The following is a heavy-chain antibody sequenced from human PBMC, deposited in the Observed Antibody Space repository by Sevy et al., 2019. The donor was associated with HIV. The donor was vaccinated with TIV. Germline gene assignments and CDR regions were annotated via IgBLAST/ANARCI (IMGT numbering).Heavy chain of an antibody. CDR2: IIPILGIA. CDR1: GGTFSSYA. V-gene: IGHV1-69*10. CDR3: ARGRYSNSYYYYYYYMDV. D-gene: IGHD4-4*01. J-gene: IGHJ6*03. Sequence: ASVKVSCKASGGTFSSYAISWVRQAPGQGLEWMGGIIPILGIANYAQKFQGRVTITADKSTSTAYMELSSLRSEDTAVYYCARGRYSNSYYYYYYYMDVWGKGTTVTVSS.